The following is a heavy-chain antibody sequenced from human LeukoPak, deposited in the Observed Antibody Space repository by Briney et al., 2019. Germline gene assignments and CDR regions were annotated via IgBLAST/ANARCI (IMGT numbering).Heavy chain of an antibody. Sequence: GGSLRLSCAASGFTVSSNYMSWVRQAPGKGLEWVSVIYSGGSTYYAGSVKGRFTISRDNSKNMLYLQMNSLRTEDTAVYYCAKVGSGNDYYWGQGILVTVSS. D-gene: IGHD5-12*01. CDR2: IYSGGST. J-gene: IGHJ4*02. V-gene: IGHV3-66*01. CDR1: GFTVSSNY. CDR3: AKVGSGNDYY.